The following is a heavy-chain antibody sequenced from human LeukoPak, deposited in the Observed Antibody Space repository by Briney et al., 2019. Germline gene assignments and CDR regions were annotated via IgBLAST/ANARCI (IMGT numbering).Heavy chain of an antibody. Sequence: KSSETLSLTCAVSGYSISSGYYWGWIRQPPGKGLEWIGSNYHSGSTYYNPSLKSRVTISVDTSKNQFSLKLSSVTAADTAVYYCARVEYSSGWYFDYWGQGTLVTVSS. CDR2: NYHSGST. D-gene: IGHD6-19*01. CDR1: GYSISSGYY. J-gene: IGHJ4*02. V-gene: IGHV4-38-2*01. CDR3: ARVEYSSGWYFDY.